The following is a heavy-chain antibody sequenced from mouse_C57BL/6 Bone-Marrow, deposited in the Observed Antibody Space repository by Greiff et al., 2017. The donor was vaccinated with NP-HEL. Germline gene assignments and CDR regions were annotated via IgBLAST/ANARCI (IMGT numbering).Heavy chain of an antibody. J-gene: IGHJ3*01. V-gene: IGHV2-2*01. CDR1: GFSLTSYG. Sequence: VKLVESGPGLVQPSQSLSITCTVSGFSLTSYGVHWVRQSPGKGLEWLGVIWSGGSTDYNAAFISRLSISKDNSKSQVFFKMNSLQADDTAIYYCARDRGSSYASFAYWGQGTLVTVSA. CDR2: IWSGGST. D-gene: IGHD1-1*01. CDR3: ARDRGSSYASFAY.